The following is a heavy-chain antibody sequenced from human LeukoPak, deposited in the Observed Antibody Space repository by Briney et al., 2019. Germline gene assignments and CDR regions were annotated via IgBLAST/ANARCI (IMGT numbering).Heavy chain of an antibody. Sequence: SETLSLTCAVYGGSFSGYYWSWIRQPPGKGLEWIGEINHSGSTNYNPSLKSRVTISVDTSKNQFSLKLSSVTAADTAVYYCARDPEGDYYMDVWGKGTTVTISS. J-gene: IGHJ6*03. CDR3: ARDPEGDYYMDV. CDR2: INHSGST. V-gene: IGHV4-34*01. CDR1: GGSFSGYY.